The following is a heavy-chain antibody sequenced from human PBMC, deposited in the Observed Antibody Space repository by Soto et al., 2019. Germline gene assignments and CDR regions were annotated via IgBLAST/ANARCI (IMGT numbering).Heavy chain of an antibody. CDR1: GGTFSSYA. J-gene: IGHJ5*02. Sequence: QVQLVQSGAEVKKPGSSVKVSCKASGGTFSSYAISWVRQAPGQGLEWVGGIIPIFGTAYYAQKFKGRVTITGDKSTSTASMELSSLRSEDTAMYYCAREVGYAWGSYRSQERFDPWGQGTLVTVSS. CDR2: IIPIFGTA. D-gene: IGHD3-10*01. CDR3: AREVGYAWGSYRSQERFDP. V-gene: IGHV1-69*06.